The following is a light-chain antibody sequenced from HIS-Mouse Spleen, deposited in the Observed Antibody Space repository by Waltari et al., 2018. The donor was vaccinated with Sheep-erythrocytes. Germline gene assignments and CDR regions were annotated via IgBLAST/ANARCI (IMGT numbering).Light chain of an antibody. J-gene: IGLJ2*01. CDR2: EVS. CDR3: SSYAGSNNLV. CDR1: SSDVGGYNY. Sequence: QSALTQPRSVSGSPGQSVTISCTGTSSDVGGYNYVSWYQQPPGTAPKLMIYEVSNRPSGVPDRFSGSKSGNTASLTISGLQAEDEADYYCSSYAGSNNLVFGGGTKLTVL. V-gene: IGLV2-11*01.